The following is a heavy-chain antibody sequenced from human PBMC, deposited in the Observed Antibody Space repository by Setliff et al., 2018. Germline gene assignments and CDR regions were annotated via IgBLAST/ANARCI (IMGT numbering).Heavy chain of an antibody. CDR3: ARMSGFQYMDV. V-gene: IGHV4-61*09. CDR2: IYTSWST. D-gene: IGHD3-3*01. Sequence: SETLSLTCTVSGDSISSRRSYWGWFRQPAGKGLEWIGQIYTSWSTDYNPSLKSRVTISLDTSKNQFSLSLSSVTAADTAVYYCARMSGFQYMDVWGKGTTVTVSS. J-gene: IGHJ6*03. CDR1: GDSISSRRSY.